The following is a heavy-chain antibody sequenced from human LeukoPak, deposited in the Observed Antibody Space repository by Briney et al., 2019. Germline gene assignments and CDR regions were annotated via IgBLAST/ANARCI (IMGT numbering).Heavy chain of an antibody. J-gene: IGHJ4*02. CDR3: ARDHSSGYYF. V-gene: IGHV3-66*02. Sequence: PGGSPRLSCAASGFTVSSNYMSWVRQAPGKGLEWVSVIYSGGSTYYADSVKGRLTISRDNSKNTLYLQMNSLRAEDTAVYYCARDHSSGYYFWGQGTLVTVSS. CDR2: IYSGGST. CDR1: GFTVSSNY. D-gene: IGHD3-22*01.